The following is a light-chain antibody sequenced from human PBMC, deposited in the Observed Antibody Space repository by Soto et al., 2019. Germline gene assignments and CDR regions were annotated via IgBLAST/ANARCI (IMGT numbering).Light chain of an antibody. CDR2: KAS. V-gene: IGKV1-5*03. CDR1: QTISSW. CDR3: QQYYSYPRT. Sequence: DIQMTQSPSTLSGSVGDRVTITCRASQTISSWLAWYQQKPGKAPKLLIYKASTLKSGVPSRFSGSGSGTEFTLTISSLQPDDFATYYCQQYYSYPRTFGQGTKVDNK. J-gene: IGKJ1*01.